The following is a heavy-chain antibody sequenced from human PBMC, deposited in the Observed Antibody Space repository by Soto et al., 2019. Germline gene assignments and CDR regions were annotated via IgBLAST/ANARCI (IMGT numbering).Heavy chain of an antibody. J-gene: IGHJ6*02. D-gene: IGHD2-15*01. V-gene: IGHV4-39*01. CDR1: GYSVSSSDYY. Sequence: PPETLSLTCSVSGYSVSSSDYYWAWIRQPPGKGLEWIGSMLYSGLTYYNPSLKSRVTLSVDTSKNQFSVRLSSVTASDTAVYYCAPLSVSLSGPYGIHVWGQGTTVTVSS. CDR2: MLYSGLT. CDR3: APLSVSLSGPYGIHV.